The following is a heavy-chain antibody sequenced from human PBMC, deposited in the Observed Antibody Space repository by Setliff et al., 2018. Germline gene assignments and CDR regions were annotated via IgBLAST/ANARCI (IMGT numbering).Heavy chain of an antibody. CDR1: GLTFSNCW. CDR2: INPGGSEK. D-gene: IGHD2-15*01. V-gene: IGHV3-7*01. J-gene: IGHJ6*02. CDR3: ARRLPYYGLDV. Sequence: PGGSLRLSCTASGLTFSNCWVSWVRQAPGEGLEWVASINPGGSEKYYVDSVKGRFTISRDNAKNSLSLQMNNLRTEDTAVYYCARRLPYYGLDVWGQGTTVTVS.